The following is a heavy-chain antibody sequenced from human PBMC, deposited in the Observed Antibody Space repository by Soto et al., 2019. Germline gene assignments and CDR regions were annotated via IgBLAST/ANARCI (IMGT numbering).Heavy chain of an antibody. D-gene: IGHD2-2*01. CDR3: ARDSRTATLDF. J-gene: IGHJ4*02. CDR1: GGTFDSFS. Sequence: QVQLVQSGAEVKQPGSSVKVSCTISGGTFDSFSISWVRQAPGQGFEWMGGIIPVAGVPSYARHFQGRITITADASTRNAYMDLSGLKFEDTAVYFCARDSRTATLDFWGQGTLVSVS. V-gene: IGHV1-69*01. CDR2: IIPVAGVP.